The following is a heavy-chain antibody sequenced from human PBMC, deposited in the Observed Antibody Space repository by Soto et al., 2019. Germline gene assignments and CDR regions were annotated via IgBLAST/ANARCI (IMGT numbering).Heavy chain of an antibody. J-gene: IGHJ1*01. CDR1: GYTFTNYA. CDR3: ARVGLGLVSTRAFNY. D-gene: IGHD3-16*01. V-gene: IGHV1-18*04. CDR2: ISGYDKNT. Sequence: ASVKVSCKASGYTFTNYAISWVRRAPGQGLEWMGWISGYDKNTNYAQTFQGRVTMTTDTSTSTAYMELRSLRSDDTAMYYCARVGLGLVSTRAFNYWGQGTPVT.